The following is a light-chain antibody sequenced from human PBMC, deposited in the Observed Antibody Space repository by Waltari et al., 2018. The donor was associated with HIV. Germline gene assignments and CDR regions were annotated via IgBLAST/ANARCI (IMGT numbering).Light chain of an antibody. Sequence: DIQMTQSPSPLSASLGGRVTIACRASQNITTFWNWYQQRPGRAPELLIYTTSNLQSGVPSRFRGSGSGTNFVLTITNVQPEDLATYSCQQSYRIPYTFGQGTKVHI. CDR3: QQSYRIPYT. V-gene: IGKV1-39*01. J-gene: IGKJ2*01. CDR1: QNITTF. CDR2: TTS.